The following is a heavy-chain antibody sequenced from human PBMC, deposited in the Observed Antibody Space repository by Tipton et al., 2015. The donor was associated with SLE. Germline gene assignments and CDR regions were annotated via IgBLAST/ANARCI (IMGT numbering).Heavy chain of an antibody. CDR1: GGSISSYY. CDR3: ARARRQPRGYYYYYMDV. Sequence: TLSFTCTVSGGSISSYYWSWIRQPPGKGLEWIGYIYYSGSTNYNPSLKSRVTISVDTSKNQFSLKLSSVTAADTAVYYCARARRQPRGYYYYYMDVWGKGTTVTVSS. J-gene: IGHJ6*03. CDR2: IYYSGST. V-gene: IGHV4-59*01.